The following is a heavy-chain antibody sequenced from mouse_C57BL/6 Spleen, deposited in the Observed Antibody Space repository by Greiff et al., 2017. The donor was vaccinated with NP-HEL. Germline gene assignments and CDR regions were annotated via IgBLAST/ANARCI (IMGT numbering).Heavy chain of an antibody. Sequence: QVQLKESGAELVKPGASVKISCKASGYAFSSYWMNWVKQRPGKGLEWIGQIYPGDGDTNYNGKFKGKATLTADKSSSTAYMQLSSLTSEDSAVYFCARAYYSNPGDYWGQGTTLTVSS. CDR2: IYPGDGDT. J-gene: IGHJ2*01. CDR3: ARAYYSNPGDY. D-gene: IGHD2-5*01. CDR1: GYAFSSYW. V-gene: IGHV1-80*01.